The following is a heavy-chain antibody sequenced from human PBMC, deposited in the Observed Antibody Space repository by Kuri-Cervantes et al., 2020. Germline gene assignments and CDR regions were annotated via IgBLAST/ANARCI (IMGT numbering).Heavy chain of an antibody. V-gene: IGHV3-7*01. Sequence: GESLKISCAASGFTFSGFWMSWVRLAPGKGLEWLAHVKQNGGEKYYADSVKGRFTISRDNAENSLFLQMANLRDDDTAIYYCARAGVAVAATLWDWGQGTLVTVSS. CDR3: ARAGVAVAATLWD. J-gene: IGHJ4*02. CDR1: GFTFSGFW. CDR2: VKQNGGEK. D-gene: IGHD6-19*01.